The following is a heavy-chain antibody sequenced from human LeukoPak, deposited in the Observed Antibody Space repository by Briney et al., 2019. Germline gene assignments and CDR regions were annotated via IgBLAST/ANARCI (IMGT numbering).Heavy chain of an antibody. J-gene: IGHJ3*02. CDR3: ARAVSTYFDRDAFDI. V-gene: IGHV4-4*02. D-gene: IGHD3-9*01. CDR2: IFHSGGT. CDR1: GGSTSSTNW. Sequence: SETLSLTCAVPGGSTSSTNWWSWVRQPPGKGLEWIGEIFHSGGTNYNPSLKSRISLSVDKSQNQFSLKLNSLTAADTAVYYCARAVSTYFDRDAFDIWGQGTMVTVSS.